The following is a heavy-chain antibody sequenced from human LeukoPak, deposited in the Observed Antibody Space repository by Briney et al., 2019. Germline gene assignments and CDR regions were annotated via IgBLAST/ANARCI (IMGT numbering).Heavy chain of an antibody. CDR3: ARVTYNYFPYGAFDI. CDR1: GYTFTGYY. V-gene: IGHV1-2*02. Sequence: GASVKVSCKASGYTFTGYYMHWVRQAPGQGLEWMGWINPNSGGTNYAQKFQGRVTMTRDTSISTAYMELSRLRSDDTAVYYCARVTYNYFPYGAFDIWGQGTMVTVSS. J-gene: IGHJ3*02. D-gene: IGHD3/OR15-3a*01. CDR2: INPNSGGT.